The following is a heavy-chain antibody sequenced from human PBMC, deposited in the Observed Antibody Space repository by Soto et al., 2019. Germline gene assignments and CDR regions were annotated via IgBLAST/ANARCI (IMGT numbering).Heavy chain of an antibody. D-gene: IGHD3-16*02. CDR3: ARDLYDYVWGSYRGLGFDY. CDR2: ISYDGSNK. Sequence: ESGGGVVQPGRSLRLSCAASGFTFSTYAMHWVRQAPGKGLEWVAVISYDGSNKYYADSVKGRFTISRDNSKNTLYLQINSLRAEDTAVYYCARDLYDYVWGSYRGLGFDYWGQGTLVTVSS. J-gene: IGHJ4*02. CDR1: GFTFSTYA. V-gene: IGHV3-30-3*01.